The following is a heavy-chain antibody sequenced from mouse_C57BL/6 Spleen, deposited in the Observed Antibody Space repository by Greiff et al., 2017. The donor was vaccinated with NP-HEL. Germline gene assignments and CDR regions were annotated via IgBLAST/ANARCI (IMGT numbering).Heavy chain of an antibody. D-gene: IGHD1-1*01. J-gene: IGHJ3*01. CDR2: INPGSGGT. Sequence: QVQLKQSGAELVRPGTSVKVSCKASGYAFTNYLIEWVKQRPGQGLEWIGVINPGSGGTNYNEKFKGKATLTADKSSSTAYMQLSSLTSEDSAVYFCARLGDYGSRTPFAYWGQGTLVTVSA. CDR3: ARLGDYGSRTPFAY. CDR1: GYAFTNYL. V-gene: IGHV1-54*01.